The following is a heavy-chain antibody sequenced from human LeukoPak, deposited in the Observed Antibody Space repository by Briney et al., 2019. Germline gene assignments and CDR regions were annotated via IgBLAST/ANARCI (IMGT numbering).Heavy chain of an antibody. Sequence: VASVKVSCKASGYTFTGYYMHWVRQAPGQGLEWMGWINPNSGGTNYAQKLQGRVAMTTDTSTSTAYMELRSLRSDDTAVYYCARDPSYDFWSGYYSYYYYYGMDVWGQGTTVTVSS. CDR3: ARDPSYDFWSGYYSYYYYYGMDV. CDR1: GYTFTGYY. V-gene: IGHV1-2*02. CDR2: INPNSGGT. J-gene: IGHJ6*02. D-gene: IGHD3-3*01.